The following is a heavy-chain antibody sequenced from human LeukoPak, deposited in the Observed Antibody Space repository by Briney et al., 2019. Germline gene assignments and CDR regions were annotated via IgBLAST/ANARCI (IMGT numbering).Heavy chain of an antibody. D-gene: IGHD3-10*01. CDR3: ARDSQVLWFGELHGPSDYGMDV. Sequence: GGSLRLSCAASGFTFSSYGMHWVRQAPGKGLEWVAVIWYDGSNKYYADSVKGRFTISRDNAKNSLYLQMNSLRAEDTAVYYCARDSQVLWFGELHGPSDYGMDVWGQGTTVTVSS. CDR1: GFTFSSYG. CDR2: IWYDGSNK. V-gene: IGHV3-33*01. J-gene: IGHJ6*02.